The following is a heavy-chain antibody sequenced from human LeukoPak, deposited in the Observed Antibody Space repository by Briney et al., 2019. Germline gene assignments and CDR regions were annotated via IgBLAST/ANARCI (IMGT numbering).Heavy chain of an antibody. V-gene: IGHV1-18*01. CDR2: ISTYSGNT. J-gene: IGHJ4*02. D-gene: IGHD4-17*01. CDR1: GYTFTTYS. CDR3: ARETTVPFYFDY. Sequence: ASVNVSCKASGYTFTTYSIIWVRQAPGQGLEWMGWISTYSGNTNYTQKLQGRVTMTTDTSTTTAYMELRSLRSDDTAIYYCARETTVPFYFDYWGQGTLVTVSS.